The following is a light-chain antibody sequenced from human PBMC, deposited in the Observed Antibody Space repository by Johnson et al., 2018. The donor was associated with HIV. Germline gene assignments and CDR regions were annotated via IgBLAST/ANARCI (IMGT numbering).Light chain of an antibody. J-gene: IGLJ1*01. Sequence: QSVLTQPPSVSAAPGQRVTRSYSGSSSNIGNNFVSWYQQLPGTAPKLLIYENNKRPSGIPDRFSGSKSGTSATLGITGLQTGDEADYYCGTWDSSLSAGRVFGTGTKVTVL. CDR3: GTWDSSLSAGRV. CDR2: ENN. CDR1: SSNIGNNF. V-gene: IGLV1-51*02.